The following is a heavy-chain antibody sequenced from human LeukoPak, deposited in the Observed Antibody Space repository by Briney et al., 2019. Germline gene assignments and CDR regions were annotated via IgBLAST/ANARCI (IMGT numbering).Heavy chain of an antibody. J-gene: IGHJ4*02. Sequence: ASVNVSCRASGYTFTGYYMHWVRQAPGQGLEWMGWINPNSGGTKYAQKFQGRVTMTRDTSISTTYMELSRLTSDDTAVYYCARDGALDYWGQGTLVTVSS. CDR3: ARDGALDY. CDR2: INPNSGGT. CDR1: GYTFTGYY. V-gene: IGHV1-2*02.